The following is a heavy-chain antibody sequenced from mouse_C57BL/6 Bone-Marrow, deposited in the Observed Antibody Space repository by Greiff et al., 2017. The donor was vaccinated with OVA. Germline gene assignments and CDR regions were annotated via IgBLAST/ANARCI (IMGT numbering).Heavy chain of an antibody. Sequence: VKLQESGAELVKPGASVKLSCKASGYTFTSYWMHWVKQRPGQGLEWIGMIHPNSGSTNYNEKFKSKATLTVDKSSSTAYMQLSSLTSEDSAVYYCARYGYYGTPFDYWGQGTTLTVSS. CDR2: IHPNSGST. J-gene: IGHJ2*01. CDR3: ARYGYYGTPFDY. V-gene: IGHV1-64*01. D-gene: IGHD1-1*01. CDR1: GYTFTSYW.